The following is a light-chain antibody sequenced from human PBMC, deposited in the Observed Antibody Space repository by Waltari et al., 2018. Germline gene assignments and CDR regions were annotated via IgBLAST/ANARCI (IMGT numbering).Light chain of an antibody. V-gene: IGLV3-19*01. Sequence: SSELTQDPAVSVALGQTGRITCQGDSLSSYYAIWYQQKPGQAPVLVIYGKNNRPSGIPDRFSGSSSGNTASLTITGAQAEDEADYYCNSRDSSGNHVVFGGGTKLTVL. CDR1: SLSSYY. J-gene: IGLJ2*01. CDR3: NSRDSSGNHVV. CDR2: GKN.